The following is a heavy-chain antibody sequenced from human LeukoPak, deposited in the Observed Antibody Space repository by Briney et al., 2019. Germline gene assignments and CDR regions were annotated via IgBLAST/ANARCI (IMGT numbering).Heavy chain of an antibody. V-gene: IGHV3-23*01. D-gene: IGHD2-2*01. J-gene: IGHJ4*02. CDR1: GFTFSSYA. CDR3: AKHITPAAMHYFDY. Sequence: PGGSLRLSCAASGFTFSSYAMSWVRQAPGKGLEWVSSISGSGGTTYSADSVKGRFTISRDNSKNTLYLQMNSLRAEDTAVYYCAKHITPAAMHYFDYWGQGTLVTVSS. CDR2: ISGSGGTT.